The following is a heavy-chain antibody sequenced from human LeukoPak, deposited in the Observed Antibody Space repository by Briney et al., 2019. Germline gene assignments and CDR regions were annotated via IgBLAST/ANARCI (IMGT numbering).Heavy chain of an antibody. V-gene: IGHV1-2*02. Sequence: ASVKVSCKASGYTFTGYYMHWVRQAPGQGLEWMGWINPNSGGTNYAQEFQGRVTMTRDTSISTAYMELSRLRSDDTAVYYCASTGAAAGYYYYYGMDVWGQGTTVTVSS. J-gene: IGHJ6*02. CDR1: GYTFTGYY. CDR2: INPNSGGT. D-gene: IGHD6-13*01. CDR3: ASTGAAAGYYYYYGMDV.